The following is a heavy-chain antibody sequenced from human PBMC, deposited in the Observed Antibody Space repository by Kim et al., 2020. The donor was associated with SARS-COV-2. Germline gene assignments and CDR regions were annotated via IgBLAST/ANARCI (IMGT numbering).Heavy chain of an antibody. J-gene: IGHJ4*02. CDR2: IAAAGGGT. Sequence: GGSLRLSCAASGFTISSCAMGWVRQAPGKGLEWVSVIAAAGGGTYYADSVMGLFTTSRDTSKNTLYLQMNRLRAEDTAMYYCTKRNTGDSWNAAGYWGQGVVVTVSS. D-gene: IGHD1-1*01. CDR3: TKRNTGDSWNAAGY. CDR1: GFTISSCA. V-gene: IGHV3-23*01.